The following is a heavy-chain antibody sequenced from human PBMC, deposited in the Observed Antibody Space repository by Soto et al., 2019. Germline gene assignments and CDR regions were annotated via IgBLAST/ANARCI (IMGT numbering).Heavy chain of an antibody. D-gene: IGHD1-26*01. CDR3: AKERGGSYYYGMDV. J-gene: IGHJ6*02. V-gene: IGHV3-30*18. Sequence: QVQLVESGGGVVQPGRSLRLSCAASGFTFSSYGMHWVRQAPGKGLEWVAVISYDGSNKYYADSVKGRFTISRDNSKNTLYLQMNSLRAEDTAVYYCAKERGGSYYYGMDVWGQGTTVTVSS. CDR1: GFTFSSYG. CDR2: ISYDGSNK.